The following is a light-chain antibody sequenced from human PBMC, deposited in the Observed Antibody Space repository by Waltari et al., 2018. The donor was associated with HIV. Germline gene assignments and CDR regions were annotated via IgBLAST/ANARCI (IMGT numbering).Light chain of an antibody. CDR3: SSDGGSNYFL. Sequence: QSSLTQPPSASGSRGQSVTISCPGTSSDVGGYNYVSWYQQHPGKAPKLITYEVTKRPSGVPDRCSGSKSGNTASLTVAVLQADDEAYYYCSSDGGSNYFLFGGGTKLTVL. CDR1: SSDVGGYNY. V-gene: IGLV2-8*01. J-gene: IGLJ2*01. CDR2: EVT.